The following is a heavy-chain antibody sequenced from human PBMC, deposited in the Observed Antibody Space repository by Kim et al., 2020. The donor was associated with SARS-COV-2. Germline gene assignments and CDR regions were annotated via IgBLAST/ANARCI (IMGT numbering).Heavy chain of an antibody. V-gene: IGHV1-2*06. D-gene: IGHD1-26*01. Sequence: ASVKVSCKASGYTFTGYYMHWVRQAPGQGLEWMGRINPNSCGTNFAQKFQGRVTMTRDTSISTAYMELSRLRSDDTAVYYCASSILEKGYGMDVWGQGTTVTVSS. CDR2: INPNSCGT. CDR1: GYTFTGYY. J-gene: IGHJ6*02. CDR3: ASSILEKGYGMDV.